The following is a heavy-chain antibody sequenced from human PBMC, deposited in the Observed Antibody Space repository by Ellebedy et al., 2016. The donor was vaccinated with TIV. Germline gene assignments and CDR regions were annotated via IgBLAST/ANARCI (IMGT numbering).Heavy chain of an antibody. J-gene: IGHJ4*02. Sequence: GESLKISCAASGFAFNQHIMHWVRQAPGKGLEWVAVIWYDAVNKYYTDSVKGRFTISRDNSRNTVYLQMNNLRAEDTAVYYCARDSGRRRSWDNDYWGQGTLVTVSS. CDR2: IWYDAVNK. V-gene: IGHV3-33*01. CDR3: ARDSGRRRSWDNDY. D-gene: IGHD3-10*01. CDR1: GFAFNQHI.